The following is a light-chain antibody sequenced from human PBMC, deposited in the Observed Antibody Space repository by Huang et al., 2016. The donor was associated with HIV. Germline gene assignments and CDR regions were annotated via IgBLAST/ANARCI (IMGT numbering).Light chain of an antibody. J-gene: IGKJ2*01. V-gene: IGKV1-33*01. Sequence: DIQMTQSPSSLSASVGDRVTITCQASQDISNYLNWYQQKPGKAPKLLIYDASNLETGVPSRFSGSRSGTHFTFTINNLQPEDIATYYCQQYDNLHTFGQGTKLAIK. CDR2: DAS. CDR1: QDISNY. CDR3: QQYDNLHT.